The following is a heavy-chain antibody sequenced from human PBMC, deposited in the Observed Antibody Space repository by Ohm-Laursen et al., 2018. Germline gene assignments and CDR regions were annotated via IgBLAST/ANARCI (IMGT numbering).Heavy chain of an antibody. CDR2: IYYSGST. J-gene: IGHJ6*02. CDR3: EGLTYYDFWSGYWDEYGMDV. CDR1: GGSISSYY. V-gene: IGHV4-59*08. D-gene: IGHD3-3*01. Sequence: SQTLSLTCTVSGGSISSYYWSWIRQPQGKGLEWIGYIYYSGSTNYNPSLKSRFTISVDTSKNQYSLKLSSVTAADTAVYYYEGLTYYDFWSGYWDEYGMDVWGQGTTVTVSS.